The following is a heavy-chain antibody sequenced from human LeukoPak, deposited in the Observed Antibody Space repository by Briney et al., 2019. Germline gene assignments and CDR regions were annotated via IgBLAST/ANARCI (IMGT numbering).Heavy chain of an antibody. CDR2: IIPILGIA. CDR1: GGTFSSYA. D-gene: IGHD6-13*01. V-gene: IGHV1-69*04. J-gene: IGHJ4*02. Sequence: SVKVSCKASGGTFSSYAISWVRQAPGQGLEWMGRIIPILGIANYAQKFQGRVTITADKSTSTAYMELSSLRSEDTAVYYCASDSSWYRGYYFDYWGQGTLVTVSS. CDR3: ASDSSWYRGYYFDY.